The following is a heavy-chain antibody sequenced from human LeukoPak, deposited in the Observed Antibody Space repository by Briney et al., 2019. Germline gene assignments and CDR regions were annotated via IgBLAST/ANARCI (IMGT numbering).Heavy chain of an antibody. CDR3: ASTFLAYCGGDCYSEPWYFDL. CDR2: IYTSGST. Sequence: SETLSLTCTVSGGSISSGSYYWSWIRQPAGKGLEWIGRIYTSGSTNYNPSLKSRVTISVDTSKNQSSLKLSSVTAADTAVYYCASTFLAYCGGDCYSEPWYFDLWGRGTLVTVSS. D-gene: IGHD2-21*02. V-gene: IGHV4-61*02. J-gene: IGHJ2*01. CDR1: GGSISSGSYY.